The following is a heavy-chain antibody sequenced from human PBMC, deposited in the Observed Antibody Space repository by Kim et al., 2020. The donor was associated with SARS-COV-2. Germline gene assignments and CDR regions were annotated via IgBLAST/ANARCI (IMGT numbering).Heavy chain of an antibody. CDR2: ISGSGRDT. J-gene: IGHJ4*02. CDR1: GFTFTSYA. Sequence: GGSLRLSCAASGFTFTSYAMSWVRQSPGKRLEWVSGISGSGRDTNYADSVKGRFIISRDNSRTMVYLQMNSLRAEDTALYYCAQGRGDGLTHYKNYFDNWGQGTLVSVSS. V-gene: IGHV3-23*01. CDR3: AQGRGDGLTHYKNYFDN. D-gene: IGHD3-9*01.